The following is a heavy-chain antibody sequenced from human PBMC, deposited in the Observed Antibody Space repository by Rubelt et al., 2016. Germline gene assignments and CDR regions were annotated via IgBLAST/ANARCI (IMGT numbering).Heavy chain of an antibody. D-gene: IGHD2-15*01. CDR2: VSNDGIRT. Sequence: VASGLTFANYAMSWVRQAPGKGLEWVLSVSNDGIRTYYADSVKGRFTISRDNSKYTLDLQMNSLRAEDTAIYYCAKRSAAGTYYFDDWGQGTLVTVSS. V-gene: IGHV3-23*01. J-gene: IGHJ4*02. CDR3: AKRSAAGTYYFDD. CDR1: GLTFANYA.